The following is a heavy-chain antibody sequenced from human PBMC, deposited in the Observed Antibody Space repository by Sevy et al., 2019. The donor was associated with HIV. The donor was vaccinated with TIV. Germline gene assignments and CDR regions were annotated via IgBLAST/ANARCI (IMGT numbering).Heavy chain of an antibody. CDR2: FDPEDGET. Sequence: ASVKVSCKVSGYTLTELSMHWVRQAPGKGLEWMGGFDPEDGETIYAQKSQGRVTMTEDTSTDTAYMELSSLGSEDTAVYYCAINGYTAQQAFDIWGQGTMVTVSS. V-gene: IGHV1-24*01. D-gene: IGHD5-12*01. CDR1: GYTLTELS. CDR3: AINGYTAQQAFDI. J-gene: IGHJ3*02.